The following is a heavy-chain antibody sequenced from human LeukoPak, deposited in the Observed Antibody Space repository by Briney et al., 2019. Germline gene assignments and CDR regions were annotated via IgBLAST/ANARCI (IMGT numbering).Heavy chain of an antibody. CDR3: ARDSGERGSGSYLIAY. V-gene: IGHV1-46*01. Sequence: GASVKVSCKASGDTFTGYYMHWVRQAPGQGLEWMGIINPSGGSTSYAQKFQGRVTMTRDMSTSTVYMGLSSLRSEDTAVYYCARDSGERGSGSYLIAYWGQGTLVTVSS. J-gene: IGHJ4*02. D-gene: IGHD3-10*01. CDR2: INPSGGST. CDR1: GDTFTGYY.